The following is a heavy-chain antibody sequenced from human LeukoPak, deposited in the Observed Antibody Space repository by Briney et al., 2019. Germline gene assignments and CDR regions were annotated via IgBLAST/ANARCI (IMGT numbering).Heavy chain of an antibody. D-gene: IGHD4-17*01. CDR2: IWYDGSNK. CDR3: AKDPQNYGDYVDGLFDY. CDR1: GFTFSSYG. V-gene: IGHV3-33*06. Sequence: GGSLRLSCAASGFTFSSYGMHWVRQAPGKGLEWVAVIWYDGSNKYYADSMKGRFTISRDNSKNTLYLQMNSLRAEDTAVYYCAKDPQNYGDYVDGLFDYWGQGTLVTVSS. J-gene: IGHJ4*02.